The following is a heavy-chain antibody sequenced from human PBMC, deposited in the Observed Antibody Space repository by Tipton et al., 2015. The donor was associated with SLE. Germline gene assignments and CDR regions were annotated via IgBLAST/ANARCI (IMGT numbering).Heavy chain of an antibody. V-gene: IGHV1-18*01. Sequence: QLVQSGAEVKKPGASVRVSCKASGYTFTSYDINWVRQATGQGLEWMGWISAYNGNTNYAQKLQGRVTMTTDTSTSTAYMELRSLRSDDTAVYYCARDLYYYDSSGYSFDYWGQGTLVTVSS. CDR1: GYTFTSYD. CDR2: ISAYNGNT. J-gene: IGHJ4*02. CDR3: ARDLYYYDSSGYSFDY. D-gene: IGHD3-22*01.